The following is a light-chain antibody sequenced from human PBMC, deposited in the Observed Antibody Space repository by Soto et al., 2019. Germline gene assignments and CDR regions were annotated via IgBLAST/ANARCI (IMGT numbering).Light chain of an antibody. CDR3: QHTNNFHFT. CDR1: QSISSY. J-gene: IGKJ5*01. V-gene: IGKV1-39*01. CDR2: KAS. Sequence: DIHMTQSPSSLSASVGDRVTITCRASQSISSYLNWYQQKPGKAPKLLIYKASTLKSGVPSRFSGSGSGTEFTLTINSLQPEDFATYYCQHTNNFHFTFGQGTRLEIK.